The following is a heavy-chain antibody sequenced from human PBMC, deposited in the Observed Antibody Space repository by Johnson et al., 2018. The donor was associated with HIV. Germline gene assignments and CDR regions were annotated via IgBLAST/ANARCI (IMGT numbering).Heavy chain of an antibody. Sequence: QVQLVESGGGVVQPGRSLRLSCAASGFTFSSYAMHWVRQAPGKGLEWVAVISYDGRNKYYADSVKGRFTISRDNSKNTLYLQMNSLRAEDTAVYYCARIGLPYYYDRVVVLGRSEAFDIWGQGTMVTVSS. CDR3: ARIGLPYYYDRVVVLGRSEAFDI. J-gene: IGHJ3*02. CDR2: ISYDGRNK. V-gene: IGHV3-30-3*01. CDR1: GFTFSSYA. D-gene: IGHD3-22*01.